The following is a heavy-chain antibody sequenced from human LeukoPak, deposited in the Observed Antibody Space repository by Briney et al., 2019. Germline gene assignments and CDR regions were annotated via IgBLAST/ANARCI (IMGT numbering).Heavy chain of an antibody. D-gene: IGHD2-2*01. J-gene: IGHJ4*02. CDR2: IYHSGST. Sequence: SETLSLTCTVSGGSISSGGYYWSWIRQPPGKGLEWIGYIYHSGSTYYNPSLKSRVTISVDMSKNQFSLKLSSVTAADTAVYYCARGSSRKVDYWGQGTLVTVSS. CDR3: ARGSSRKVDY. CDR1: GGSISSGGYY. V-gene: IGHV4-30-2*01.